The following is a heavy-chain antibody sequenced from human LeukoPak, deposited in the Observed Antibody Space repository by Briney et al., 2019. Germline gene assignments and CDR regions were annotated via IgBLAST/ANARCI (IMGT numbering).Heavy chain of an antibody. CDR1: GFTFIIYA. V-gene: IGHV3-23*01. J-gene: IGHJ4*02. D-gene: IGHD5-18*01. CDR2: ISGSGGST. CDR3: AQAGRSYPLYFDY. Sequence: GGSLRLSCAVSGFTFIIYAMSWLRQAPGKGLEWVSAISGSGGSTYYADSVKGRFTISIDNSKNTLYLQMNSLRAEDTAVYYCAQAGRSYPLYFDYCGQGTLATVSS.